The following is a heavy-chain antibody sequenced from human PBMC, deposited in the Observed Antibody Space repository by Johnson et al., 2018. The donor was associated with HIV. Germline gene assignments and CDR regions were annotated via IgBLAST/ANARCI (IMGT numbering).Heavy chain of an antibody. J-gene: IGHJ3*02. D-gene: IGHD3-3*01. V-gene: IGHV3-30*03. CDR3: ARGWSGAFDI. CDR1: GFTFSSYG. Sequence: QVQVVESGGGVVQPGRSLRLSCAASGFTFSSYGMHWVRQAPGKGLEWVAVISYDGSNKYYADSVKGRFTISRDNSKNTLYLQMNSLRVDDMGVYYCARGWSGAFDIWGRGTMVTVSS. CDR2: ISYDGSNK.